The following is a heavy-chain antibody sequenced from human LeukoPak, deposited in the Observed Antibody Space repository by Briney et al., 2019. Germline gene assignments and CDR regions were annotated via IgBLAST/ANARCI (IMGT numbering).Heavy chain of an antibody. V-gene: IGHV3-53*01. J-gene: IGHJ3*02. Sequence: AGGSLRLSCAASGFTVSSNYMSWVRQAPGKGLEWVSVIYSGGSTYYADSVKGRFTISRDNSKNTLYLQMNSLRAEDTAVYYCARDREGTLDIWGQGTMVTVSS. D-gene: IGHD3-10*01. CDR2: IYSGGST. CDR3: ARDREGTLDI. CDR1: GFTVSSNY.